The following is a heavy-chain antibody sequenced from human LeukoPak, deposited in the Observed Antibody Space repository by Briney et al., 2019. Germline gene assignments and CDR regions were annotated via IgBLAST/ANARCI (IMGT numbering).Heavy chain of an antibody. J-gene: IGHJ6*02. CDR3: ARDQTLAGPYGMDV. CDR1: GFTFSSYS. Sequence: GGSLRLSCAASGFTFSSYSMNWVRQAPGKGLEWVSSISSSSSYIYYADSVKGRFTISRDNAKNSLYLQMNSPRAEDTAVYYCARDQTLAGPYGMDVWGQGTTVTVSS. CDR2: ISSSSSYI. D-gene: IGHD6-19*01. V-gene: IGHV3-21*01.